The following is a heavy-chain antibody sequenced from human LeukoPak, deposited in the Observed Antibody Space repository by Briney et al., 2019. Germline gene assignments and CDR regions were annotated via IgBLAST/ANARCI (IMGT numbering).Heavy chain of an antibody. J-gene: IGHJ3*02. D-gene: IGHD3-22*01. CDR1: GFTVRSNS. V-gene: IGHV3-53*01. Sequence: GGSLRLSCAASGFTVRSNSMSWVRQAPGKGLEWVSVIYSGGGTNYADSVKGRFTISRDNSKNTLYLQMNSLRAEDTAVYYCAREYDSSTGTYDAFDIWGQGTMVTVSS. CDR2: IYSGGGT. CDR3: AREYDSSTGTYDAFDI.